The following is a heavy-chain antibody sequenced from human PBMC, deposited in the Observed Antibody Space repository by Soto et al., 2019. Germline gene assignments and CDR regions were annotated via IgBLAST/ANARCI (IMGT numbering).Heavy chain of an antibody. V-gene: IGHV4-59*13. CDR1: DGSISGYS. CDR3: ARAQAAYYFDY. J-gene: IGHJ4*02. Sequence: SETLSLTCTVSDGSISGYSWSWIRQSPGKGLEWIGYIYYSGSTNYNPSLKSRVTISVDTSKNRFSLKLSSVTVADSAVYYCARAQAAYYFDYWGQGTVVTVSS. CDR2: IYYSGST. D-gene: IGHD2-15*01.